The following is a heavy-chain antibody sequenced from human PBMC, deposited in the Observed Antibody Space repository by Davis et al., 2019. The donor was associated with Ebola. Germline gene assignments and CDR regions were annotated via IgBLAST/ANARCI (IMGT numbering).Heavy chain of an antibody. V-gene: IGHV3-23*01. CDR1: GFTFSHYA. CDR3: TSGITGTRGDY. J-gene: IGHJ4*02. D-gene: IGHD1-20*01. CDR2: ISGSGGST. Sequence: GESLKISCAASGFTFSHYAMSWVRQAPGKGLEWVSAISGSGGSTYYADSVKGRFTISRDNSKNTLYLQMNSLKTEDTAVYYCTSGITGTRGDYWGQGTLVTVSS.